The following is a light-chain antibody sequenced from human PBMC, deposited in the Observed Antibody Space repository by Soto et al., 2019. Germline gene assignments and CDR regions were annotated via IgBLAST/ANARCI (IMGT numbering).Light chain of an antibody. CDR1: QSISSW. Sequence: DIQMTQSPSTLSSSLGDRFTITFRASQSISSWLAWYQQKPGKAPKLLIYKASSLESGVPSRFSGSGSGTEFTLTISSLQPDDFATYYCQQYETFSGTFGPGTKVDI. J-gene: IGKJ1*01. CDR2: KAS. V-gene: IGKV1-5*03. CDR3: QQYETFSGT.